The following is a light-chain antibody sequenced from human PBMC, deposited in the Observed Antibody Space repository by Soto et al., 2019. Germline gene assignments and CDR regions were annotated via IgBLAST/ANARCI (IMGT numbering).Light chain of an antibody. V-gene: IGKV4-1*01. CDR2: WAS. CDR1: QSVLYSSNNENY. CDR3: QQCYNTPYT. J-gene: IGKJ2*01. Sequence: DIVMTQSPDSLAVSLGERATINCKSSQSVLYSSNNENYLAWYQQKPGQPPKLLIYWASTRESGVPDRFSGSGSGTDFTLTISSLQAEDVAVYYCQQCYNTPYTFGQGTKVDIK.